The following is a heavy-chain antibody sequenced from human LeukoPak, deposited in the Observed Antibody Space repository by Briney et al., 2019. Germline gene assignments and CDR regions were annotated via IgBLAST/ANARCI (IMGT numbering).Heavy chain of an antibody. Sequence: PSETLSLTCTVSGASISSNNYYWGWVRQPPGKGLEWIGSIYYSGSTYYNPSLKSRVTISVDTSKNQFSLKLSSVTAADTAVYYCARVEEGYGSGRRENYYYYYMDVWGKGTTVTISS. V-gene: IGHV4-39*07. J-gene: IGHJ6*03. CDR1: GASISSNNYY. D-gene: IGHD3-10*01. CDR2: IYYSGST. CDR3: ARVEEGYGSGRRENYYYYYMDV.